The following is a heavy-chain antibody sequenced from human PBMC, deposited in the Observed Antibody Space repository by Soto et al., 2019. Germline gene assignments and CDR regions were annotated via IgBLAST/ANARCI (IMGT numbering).Heavy chain of an antibody. CDR2: ISSSSSYI. D-gene: IGHD2-21*01. J-gene: IGHJ6*02. CDR3: AREVVVGSHGPAPVSGLDV. CDR1: GFTFSSYS. V-gene: IGHV3-21*01. Sequence: GSLRLSCAASGFTFSSYSMNWVRQAPGKGLEWVSSISSSSSYIYYADSVKGRFTISRDNSKNTLYLQMNSLRAEDTAVYYCAREVVVGSHGPAPVSGLDVWGQGTTVTVSS.